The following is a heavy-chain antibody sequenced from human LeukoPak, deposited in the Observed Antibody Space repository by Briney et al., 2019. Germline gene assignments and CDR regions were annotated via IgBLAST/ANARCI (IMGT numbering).Heavy chain of an antibody. Sequence: ASVKVSCKASGYTFTGYYMHWVRQAPGQGLEWMGWINPNSGGTNYAQKFQGRVTMTRDTSISTAYMELSRLRSEDTAVYYCARDAYCSSTSCLGNWFDPWGQGTLVTVSS. V-gene: IGHV1-2*02. D-gene: IGHD2-2*01. CDR1: GYTFTGYY. CDR2: INPNSGGT. CDR3: ARDAYCSSTSCLGNWFDP. J-gene: IGHJ5*02.